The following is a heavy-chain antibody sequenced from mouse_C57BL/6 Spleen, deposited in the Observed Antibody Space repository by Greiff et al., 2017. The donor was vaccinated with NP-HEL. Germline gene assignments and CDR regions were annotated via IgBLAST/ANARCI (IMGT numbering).Heavy chain of an antibody. CDR1: GYTFTDYY. J-gene: IGHJ1*03. CDR2: INPNNGGT. Sequence: VQLQQSGPELVKPGASVKISCKASGYTFTDYYMNWVKQSHGKSLEWIGDINPNNGGTSYNQKFKGKATLTVDKSSSTAYMELRSLTSEDSAVYYCATHYYGPSVWGTGTTVTVSS. CDR3: ATHYYGPSV. V-gene: IGHV1-26*01. D-gene: IGHD1-2*01.